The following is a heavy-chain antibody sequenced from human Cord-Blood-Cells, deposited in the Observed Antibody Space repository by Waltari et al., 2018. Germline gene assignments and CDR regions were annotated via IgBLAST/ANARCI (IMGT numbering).Heavy chain of an antibody. V-gene: IGHV3-30*04. D-gene: IGHD3-16*01. Sequence: VQLVESGGGVVQPGRSLRLSCAASGFTFSSSAMHWVRQAPGKGLEWVAVISYDGSNKYYADSVKGRFTISRDNSKNTLYLQMNSLRAEDTAVYYCARYGGYFDYWGQGTLVTVSS. J-gene: IGHJ4*02. CDR1: GFTFSSSA. CDR2: ISYDGSNK. CDR3: ARYGGYFDY.